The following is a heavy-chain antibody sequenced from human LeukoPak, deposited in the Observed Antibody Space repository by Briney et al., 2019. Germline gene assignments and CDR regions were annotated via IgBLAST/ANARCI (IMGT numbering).Heavy chain of an antibody. CDR1: GYTFASYA. D-gene: IGHD4-17*01. Sequence: ASVKVSCKASGYTFASYAMHWVRQAPGQRLEWMGWISAYNGNTNYAQKLQGRVTMTTDTSTSTAYMELRSLRSDDTAVYYCAREFHDYGDYYFDYWGQGTLVTVSS. J-gene: IGHJ4*02. CDR2: ISAYNGNT. V-gene: IGHV1-18*01. CDR3: AREFHDYGDYYFDY.